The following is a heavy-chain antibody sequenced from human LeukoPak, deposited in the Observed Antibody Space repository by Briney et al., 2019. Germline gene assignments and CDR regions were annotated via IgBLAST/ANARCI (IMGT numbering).Heavy chain of an antibody. CDR1: GFIFSSYA. Sequence: GGSLRLSCATSGFIFSSYAMSWVRQAPGRGLEWVSSISGSGGSIYYADSVKGRFTISRDNSKDTLYLQMNSLRAEDTAVYFCAKGSAAGRPYYFDYWGQGTLVTVSS. CDR2: ISGSGGSI. CDR3: AKGSAAGRPYYFDY. D-gene: IGHD6-25*01. V-gene: IGHV3-23*01. J-gene: IGHJ4*02.